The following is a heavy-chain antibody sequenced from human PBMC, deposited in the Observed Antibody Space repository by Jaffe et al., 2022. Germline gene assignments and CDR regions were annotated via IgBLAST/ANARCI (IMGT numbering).Heavy chain of an antibody. CDR3: ARDYYDIVVVPAAMGAFDI. D-gene: IGHD2-2*01. V-gene: IGHV1-69*08. CDR2: IIPILGIA. CDR1: GGTFSSYT. Sequence: QVQLVQSGAEVKKPGSSVKVSCKASGGTFSSYTISWVRQAPGQGLEWMGRIIPILGIANYAQKFQGRVTITADKSTSTAYMELSSLRSEDTAVYYCARDYYDIVVVPAAMGAFDIWGQGTMVTVSS. J-gene: IGHJ3*02.